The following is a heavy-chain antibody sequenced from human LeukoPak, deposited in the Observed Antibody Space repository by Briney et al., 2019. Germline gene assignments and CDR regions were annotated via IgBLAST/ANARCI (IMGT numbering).Heavy chain of an antibody. D-gene: IGHD4-4*01. CDR2: INPNSGGT. CDR1: GYTFTGYY. CDR3: ARVESITVTTIFSVTYNWFDP. V-gene: IGHV1-2*02. Sequence: ASVKVSCKASGYTFTGYYMHWVRQAPGQGLEWMGWINPNSGGTNYAQKFQGRVTMTRDTSISTAYMELSRLRSDDTAVYYCARVESITVTTIFSVTYNWFDPWGQGTLVTVSS. J-gene: IGHJ5*02.